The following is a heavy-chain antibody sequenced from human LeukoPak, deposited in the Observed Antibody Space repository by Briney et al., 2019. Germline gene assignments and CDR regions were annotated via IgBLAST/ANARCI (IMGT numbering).Heavy chain of an antibody. Sequence: GGSLRLSCAASGFTLSSYAMSWVRQAPEKGLEWVSAIRGSGTSTYYADSVKGRFTISRDNSKNTLYLQMNSLRAEDTAVYYCAKDWDDYGDYLPLDFWGQGTLVTVSS. D-gene: IGHD4-17*01. J-gene: IGHJ4*02. V-gene: IGHV3-23*01. CDR3: AKDWDDYGDYLPLDF. CDR1: GFTLSSYA. CDR2: IRGSGTST.